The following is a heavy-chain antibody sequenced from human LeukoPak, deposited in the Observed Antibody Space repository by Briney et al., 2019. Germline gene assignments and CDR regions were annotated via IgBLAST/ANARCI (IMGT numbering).Heavy chain of an antibody. D-gene: IGHD3-22*01. CDR3: ARDSIDYYDSSGYSVY. Sequence: IPSETLSLTCTVSGDSISSYYWSWIRQPAGKGLEWIGRIYTSGSTNYNPSLKSRVTISVDTSKNQFSLKLSSVTAADTAVYYCARDSIDYYDSSGYSVYWGQGTLVTVSS. V-gene: IGHV4-4*07. CDR1: GDSISSYY. CDR2: IYTSGST. J-gene: IGHJ4*02.